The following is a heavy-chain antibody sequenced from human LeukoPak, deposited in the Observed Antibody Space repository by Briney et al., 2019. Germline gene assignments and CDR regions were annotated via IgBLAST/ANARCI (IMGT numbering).Heavy chain of an antibody. CDR1: GFTFSSYE. CDR2: ISSTGNTI. CDR3: ARGGDSRNYYYYMDV. J-gene: IGHJ6*03. V-gene: IGHV3-48*03. Sequence: PGGSLRLSCAASGFTFSSYEMNWVRQAPGKGLEWVSYISSTGNTIFYADSVKGRFTIFRDNAKNSLYLQMNSLRAEDTAVYYCARGGDSRNYYYYMDVWGKGTTVTVSS. D-gene: IGHD2-21*02.